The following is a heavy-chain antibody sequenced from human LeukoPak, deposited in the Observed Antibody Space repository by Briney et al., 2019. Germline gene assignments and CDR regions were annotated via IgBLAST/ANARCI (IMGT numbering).Heavy chain of an antibody. CDR3: ARSGWMSGYTDY. D-gene: IGHD5-12*01. CDR2: IYYSVTT. V-gene: IGHV4-59*01. Sequence: SETLSLTCTVSGGSISSYYWSWIRQPPGKGLEWIGYIYYSVTTKYNPSLKSRVTISVDTSKNQFSLKLSSVTAADTAVYYCARSGWMSGYTDYWGQGTLVTVSS. CDR1: GGSISSYY. J-gene: IGHJ4*02.